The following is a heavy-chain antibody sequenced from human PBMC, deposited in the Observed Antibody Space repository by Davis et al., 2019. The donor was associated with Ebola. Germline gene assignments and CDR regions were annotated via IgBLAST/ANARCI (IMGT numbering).Heavy chain of an antibody. J-gene: IGHJ6*02. Sequence: ASVKVSCKASGYTFTSYDINWVRQATGQGLEWMGWMNPNSGNTGYAQKFQGRVTMTRNTSISTAYMELSRLRSDDTAVYYCAGGGFGYGDQKGGMDVWGQGTTVTVSS. CDR2: MNPNSGNT. V-gene: IGHV1-8*01. CDR1: GYTFTSYD. D-gene: IGHD4-17*01. CDR3: AGGGFGYGDQKGGMDV.